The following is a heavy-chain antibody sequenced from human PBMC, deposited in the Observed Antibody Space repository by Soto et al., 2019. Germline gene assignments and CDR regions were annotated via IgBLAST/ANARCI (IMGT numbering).Heavy chain of an antibody. V-gene: IGHV3-30*18. Sequence: QVQLVESGGGVVQPGRSLRLSCAASGFTFSSYGMHWVRQAPGEGLEWVAVISYDGSNKYYADSVKGRFTISRDNSKNTLYLQMNSLRAEDTAVYYCAKDRSGSLDYWGQGTLVTVSS. CDR3: AKDRSGSLDY. CDR1: GFTFSSYG. CDR2: ISYDGSNK. D-gene: IGHD1-26*01. J-gene: IGHJ4*02.